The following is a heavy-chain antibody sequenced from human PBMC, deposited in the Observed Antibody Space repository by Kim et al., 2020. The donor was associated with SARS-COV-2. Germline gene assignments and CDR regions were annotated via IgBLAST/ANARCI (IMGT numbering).Heavy chain of an antibody. CDR3: ARGTRYCSGGSCYSFNDAFDI. CDR2: ISSSSSYI. CDR1: GFTFSSYS. J-gene: IGHJ3*02. Sequence: GGSLRLSCAASGFTFSSYSMNWVRQAPGKGLEWVSSISSSSSYIYYADSVKGRFTISRDNAKNSLYLQMNSLRAEDTAVYYCARGTRYCSGGSCYSFNDAFDIWGQGTMVTVSS. D-gene: IGHD2-15*01. V-gene: IGHV3-21*01.